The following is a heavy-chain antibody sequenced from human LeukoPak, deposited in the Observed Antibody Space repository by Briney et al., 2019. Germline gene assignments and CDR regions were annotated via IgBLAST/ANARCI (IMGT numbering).Heavy chain of an antibody. V-gene: IGHV3-23*01. Sequence: GGSLILSCAASGFTFSSYAVSWVRQAPGKGLEWVSSISGSGGSTYSADSVKGRFTISRDNSKNTLYLQMNSLRAEDTALYYCAKDRSCTNDICHGDFDYWGQGTLVTVSS. CDR3: AKDRSCTNDICHGDFDY. CDR2: ISGSGGST. CDR1: GFTFSSYA. J-gene: IGHJ4*02. D-gene: IGHD2-8*01.